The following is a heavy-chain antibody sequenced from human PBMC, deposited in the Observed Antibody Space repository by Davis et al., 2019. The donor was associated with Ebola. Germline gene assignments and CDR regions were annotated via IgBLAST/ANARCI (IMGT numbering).Heavy chain of an antibody. V-gene: IGHV4-39*01. CDR3: ARHLLITMIVVVMPGAFDI. J-gene: IGHJ3*02. CDR1: GGSISSSSYY. CDR2: IYYSGST. Sequence: SETLSLTCTVSGGSISSSSYYWGWIRQPPGKGLEWIGSIYYSGSTYYNPSLKSRVTISVDTSKNQFSLKLSSVTAADTAVYYCARHLLITMIVVVMPGAFDIWGQGTMVTVSS. D-gene: IGHD3-22*01.